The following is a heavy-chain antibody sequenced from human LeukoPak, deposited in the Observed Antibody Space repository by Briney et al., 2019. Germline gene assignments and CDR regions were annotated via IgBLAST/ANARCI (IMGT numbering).Heavy chain of an antibody. CDR2: IYYSGSP. D-gene: IGHD3-10*01. J-gene: IGHJ6*02. CDR3: ARLYGSGRVYYYYGMDV. V-gene: IGHV4-30-4*01. CDR1: GGAISSGDSY. Sequence: TLSLTCSVSGGAISSGDSYWSWIRQPPGKGLEWVGYIYYSGSPKYSPSLKSRVTISLDTYKNQFSLELTSVTAADTAVYYCARLYGSGRVYYYYGMDVWGQGTTVTVSS.